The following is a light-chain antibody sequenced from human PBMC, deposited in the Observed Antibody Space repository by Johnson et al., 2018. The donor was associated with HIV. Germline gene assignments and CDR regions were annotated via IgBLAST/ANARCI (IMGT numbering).Light chain of an antibody. CDR3: GTWDSSLSAGV. CDR1: YYNIGNNY. Sequence: QSVLSQPPSVSAAPGQKVTISCSGSYYNIGNNYVSWYQQVPGTAPKLLIYDNDKRPSGIPDRFSASKSGTSATLGITGLQTGDEADDYCGTWDSSLSAGVFGAGTKVTVL. V-gene: IGLV1-51*01. CDR2: DND. J-gene: IGLJ1*01.